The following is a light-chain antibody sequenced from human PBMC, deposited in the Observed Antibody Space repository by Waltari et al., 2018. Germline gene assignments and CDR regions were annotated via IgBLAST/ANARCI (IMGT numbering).Light chain of an antibody. CDR3: QQRRNWPIT. CDR1: QSVDYY. V-gene: IGKV3-11*01. J-gene: IGKJ5*01. CDR2: DAS. Sequence: EIVLTQSPATLSLPPGEGATLSCRASQSVDYYLAWYQQKPGQAPRLLIHDASNRASGVPARFSGSGSGTDFSLTIGSLEPEDFAVYYCQQRRNWPITFGQGTRLEIK.